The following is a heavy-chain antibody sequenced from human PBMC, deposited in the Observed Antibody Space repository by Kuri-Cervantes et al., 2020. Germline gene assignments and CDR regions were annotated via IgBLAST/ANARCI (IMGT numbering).Heavy chain of an antibody. CDR1: GGSISSGDYH. V-gene: IGHV4-30-4*02. J-gene: IGHJ6*03. CDR2: IYYSGST. CDR3: AAGGIAARYYYYYMDV. Sequence: SETLSLTCTVSGGSISSGDYHWSWIRQPPGKGLEWIGYIYYSGSTYYNPSLRSRVTISVDTSKNQFSLKLSSVTAADTAVYYCAAGGIAARYYYYYMDVWGKGTTVTVSS. D-gene: IGHD6-6*01.